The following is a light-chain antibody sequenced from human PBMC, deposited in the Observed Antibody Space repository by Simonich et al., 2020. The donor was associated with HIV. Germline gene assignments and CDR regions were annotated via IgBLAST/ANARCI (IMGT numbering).Light chain of an antibody. CDR1: SSNIGAGYD. Sequence: QSVLTQPPSVSGAPGQRVTISCTGSSSNIGAGYDVQWYQQLPGTAPKLLIYGNSNRPSGVPDRFSGSKSGTSASLAITGLQAEDEADYYCSSYAGSNNLVFGGGTKVTVL. CDR2: GNS. J-gene: IGLJ2*01. V-gene: IGLV1-40*01. CDR3: SSYAGSNNLV.